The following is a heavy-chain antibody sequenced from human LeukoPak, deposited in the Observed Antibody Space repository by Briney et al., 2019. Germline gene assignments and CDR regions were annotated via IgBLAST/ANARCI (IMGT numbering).Heavy chain of an antibody. J-gene: IGHJ4*02. V-gene: IGHV3-23*01. CDR1: RFTLSSYA. D-gene: IGHD3-10*01. CDR2: ISGSGGST. Sequence: HPGGSLRLSCAASRFTLSSYAMSWVRQAPGKGLEWVSAISGSGGSTYYADSVKGRFTISRDNSKNTLYLQMNSLRAEDTAVYYCALGVRGVTFDYWGQGTLVTVSS. CDR3: ALGVRGVTFDY.